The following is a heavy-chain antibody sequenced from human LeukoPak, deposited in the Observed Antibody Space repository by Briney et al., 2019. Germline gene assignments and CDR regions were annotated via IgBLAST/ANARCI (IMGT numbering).Heavy chain of an antibody. J-gene: IGHJ4*02. Sequence: SETLSLTCTVSDYSISSGYYWGWIRQPPGKGLEWIGSMFHSGSTYYSPSLKSRVTMSVDTSNNQFSLKLSSVTAADTAVYYCARGRYSYGPYGYWGQGTLVTVSS. CDR1: DYSISSGYY. V-gene: IGHV4-38-2*02. CDR2: MFHSGST. CDR3: ARGRYSYGPYGY. D-gene: IGHD5-18*01.